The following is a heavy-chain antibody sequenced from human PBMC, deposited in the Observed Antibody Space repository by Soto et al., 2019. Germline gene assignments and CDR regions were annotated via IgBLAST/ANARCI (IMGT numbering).Heavy chain of an antibody. D-gene: IGHD3-22*01. CDR2: IIPIFGTA. V-gene: IGHV1-69*13. Sequence: SVKVSCKASGGTFSSYAISWVRQAPGQGLEWMGGIIPIFGTANYAQKFQGRVTITADESTSTAYMELSSLRSEDTAVYYCARGQYYYDSSGYYLFDYWGQGTLVTVSS. J-gene: IGHJ4*02. CDR3: ARGQYYYDSSGYYLFDY. CDR1: GGTFSSYA.